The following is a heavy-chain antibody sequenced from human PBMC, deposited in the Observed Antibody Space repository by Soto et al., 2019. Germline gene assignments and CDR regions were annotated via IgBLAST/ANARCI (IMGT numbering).Heavy chain of an antibody. CDR3: ARAAGYSGYTRDAFDI. V-gene: IGHV3-21*01. CDR1: GFTFSTYN. CDR2: ISSSSTYI. J-gene: IGHJ3*02. D-gene: IGHD5-12*01. Sequence: EVKLVESGGGLVKPGGSLRLSCEVSGFTFSTYNMNWVRQAPGKGLEWVSSISSSSTYIYYADSVKGRFTISRDNAKTSLYLQMNTLRDEDTAVYYGARAAGYSGYTRDAFDIWGQGTMVTVSS.